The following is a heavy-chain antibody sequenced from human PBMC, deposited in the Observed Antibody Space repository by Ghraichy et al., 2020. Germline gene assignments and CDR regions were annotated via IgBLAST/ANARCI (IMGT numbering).Heavy chain of an antibody. D-gene: IGHD3-22*01. CDR2: IKQDGSEK. Sequence: GESLNISCAASGFTFSSYWMSWVRQAPGKGLEWVANIKQDGSEKYYVDSVKGRFTISRDNAKNSLYLQMNSLRAEDTAVYYCARSTYYYDSSGYYYDYWGQGTLVTVSS. CDR1: GFTFSSYW. CDR3: ARSTYYYDSSGYYYDY. V-gene: IGHV3-7*01. J-gene: IGHJ4*02.